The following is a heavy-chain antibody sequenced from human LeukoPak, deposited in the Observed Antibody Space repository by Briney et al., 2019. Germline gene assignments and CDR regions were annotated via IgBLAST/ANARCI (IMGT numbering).Heavy chain of an antibody. J-gene: IGHJ3*02. Sequence: SETLSLTCTVSGGSISSYYWSWIRQPAGKGLEWIGRIYTSGSTNYNPSLKSRVTMSVDTSKNQFSLKLSSVTAADTAVYYCARYDSSGYYYLGAFDIWGQGTMVTVSS. CDR1: GGSISSYY. CDR3: ARYDSSGYYYLGAFDI. CDR2: IYTSGST. D-gene: IGHD3-22*01. V-gene: IGHV4-4*07.